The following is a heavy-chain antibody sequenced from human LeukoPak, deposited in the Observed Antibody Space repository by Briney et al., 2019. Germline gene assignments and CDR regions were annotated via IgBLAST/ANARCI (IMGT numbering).Heavy chain of an antibody. V-gene: IGHV1-69*06. Sequence: GASVTVSFKASGGTFSIYAISWVRQAPGQGLEWMGGIIPIFGTANYAQKLQGRVTITADKSTSTAYMELSSLRSEDTAVYYCARDSAGYSYGYDYYYYYMDVWGKGTTVTVSS. D-gene: IGHD5-18*01. CDR2: IIPIFGTA. CDR3: ARDSAGYSYGYDYYYYYMDV. J-gene: IGHJ6*03. CDR1: GGTFSIYA.